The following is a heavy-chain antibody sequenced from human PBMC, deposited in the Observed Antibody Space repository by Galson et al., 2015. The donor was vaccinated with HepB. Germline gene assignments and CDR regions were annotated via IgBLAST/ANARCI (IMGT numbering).Heavy chain of an antibody. CDR1: GGSVSSGNFH. V-gene: IGHV4-61*01. CDR3: ARSDPRYDRSGYYFDS. CDR2: VLYSGST. D-gene: IGHD3-22*01. J-gene: IGHJ4*02. Sequence: ETLSLTCSVSGGSVSSGNFHWSWIRQPPGKGLEWIGYVLYSGSTNYSPSLRSRLTISVDTSKNQFSLKLNSVTAADTAVYYCARSDPRYDRSGYYFDSWGRGSLVTVSS.